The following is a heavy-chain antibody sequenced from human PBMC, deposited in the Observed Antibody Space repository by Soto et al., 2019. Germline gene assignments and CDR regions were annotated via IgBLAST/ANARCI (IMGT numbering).Heavy chain of an antibody. J-gene: IGHJ6*02. CDR1: GYTVTIYD. CDR2: MNPNSGNT. Sequence: GAAGKVAGTASGYTVTIYDITWVRQATGQGLEWMGWMNPNSGNTGYAKKFQGRVTMTRKNSLSTAYMELSSLRSEDTAVYYCARGPYSPYGMDVWGQGTTVTVS. CDR3: ARGPYSPYGMDV. D-gene: IGHD5-12*01. V-gene: IGHV1-8*01.